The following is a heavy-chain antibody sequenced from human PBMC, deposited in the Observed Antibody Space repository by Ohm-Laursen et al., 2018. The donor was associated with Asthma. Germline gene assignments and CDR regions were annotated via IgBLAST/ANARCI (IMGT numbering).Heavy chain of an antibody. V-gene: IGHV4-30-4*02. CDR2: IYYSGST. Sequence: SDTLSLTCTVSGGSISSGGYYWSWIRQHPGKGLEWIGYIYYSGSTYYNPSLKSRVTISVDRSKNQFSLKLSSVTAADTAVYYCARGHYDSSGYYVDYWGQGTLVTVSS. J-gene: IGHJ4*02. CDR1: GGSISSGGYY. D-gene: IGHD3-22*01. CDR3: ARGHYDSSGYYVDY.